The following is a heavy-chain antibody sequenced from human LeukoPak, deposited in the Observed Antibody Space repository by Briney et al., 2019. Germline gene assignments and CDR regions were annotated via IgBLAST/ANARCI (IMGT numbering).Heavy chain of an antibody. V-gene: IGHV3-23*01. CDR2: ISGSGGST. CDR3: AKDRYYYGSGSYYNCQYFQH. J-gene: IGHJ1*01. D-gene: IGHD3-10*01. CDR1: GFTFSSYA. Sequence: GGSLRLSCAASGFTFSSYAMSWVRQAPGKGLEWVSAISGSGGSTYYADSVKGRSTISRDNSKNTLYLQMNSLRAEDTAVYYCAKDRYYYGSGSYYNCQYFQHWGQGTLVTVSS.